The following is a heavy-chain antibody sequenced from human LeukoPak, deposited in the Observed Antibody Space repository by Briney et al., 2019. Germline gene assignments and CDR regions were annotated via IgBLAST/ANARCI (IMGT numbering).Heavy chain of an antibody. CDR2: ISWNSGSI. Sequence: PGGSLRLSCAASGFTFDDYAMHWVRQAPGKGLEWVSGISWNSGSIGYADSVKGRFTISRDNAKNSLYLQMNSLRAEDTALYYCAKGDYDILTGYYPHAWYYGMDVWGQGTTVTVSS. CDR3: AKGDYDILTGYYPHAWYYGMDV. J-gene: IGHJ6*02. D-gene: IGHD3-9*01. V-gene: IGHV3-9*01. CDR1: GFTFDDYA.